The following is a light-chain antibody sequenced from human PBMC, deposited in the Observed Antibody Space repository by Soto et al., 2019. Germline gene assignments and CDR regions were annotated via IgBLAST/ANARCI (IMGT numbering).Light chain of an antibody. CDR3: QQYGSSPLYT. CDR1: QSVSGSY. V-gene: IGKV3-20*01. J-gene: IGKJ2*01. Sequence: EIVLTQSPGTLSLSPGERATLSCRASQSVSGSYLAWYQQKPGQAPRLLIYGASSRATGIPDRFSGSGSGTDSTLTISRLEPEDFAVYYCQQYGSSPLYTFGQVTKLEIK. CDR2: GAS.